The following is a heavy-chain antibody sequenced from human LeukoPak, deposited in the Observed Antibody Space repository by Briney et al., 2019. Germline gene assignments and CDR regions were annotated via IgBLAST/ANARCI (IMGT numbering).Heavy chain of an antibody. CDR2: ITSSGGNT. CDR1: GFIFSSYS. V-gene: IGHV3-23*01. J-gene: IGHJ4*02. CDR3: AKDFHASSGYYLDY. Sequence: RPGGSLRLSCAASGFIFSSYSMSWVRQAPGKGLEWVSGITSSGGNTYYADSVKGRFTISRDNSKNTLYLQMNSLRAEDTAIYYCAKDFHASSGYYLDYWGQGTLVTVSS. D-gene: IGHD3-22*01.